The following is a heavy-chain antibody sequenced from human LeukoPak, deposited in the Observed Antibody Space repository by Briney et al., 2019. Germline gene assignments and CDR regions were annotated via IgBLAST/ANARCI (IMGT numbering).Heavy chain of an antibody. Sequence: SETLSLTCTVSGGSISSSSYYWGWIRQPPGKGLEWIGSIYYSGSTYYNPSLKSRVTISVDTSKNQFSLKLSSVTAADTAVYYCAGQDYSSSWYRYYYYGMDVWGQGTTATVSS. D-gene: IGHD6-13*01. CDR2: IYYSGST. J-gene: IGHJ6*02. CDR1: GGSISSSSYY. CDR3: AGQDYSSSWYRYYYYGMDV. V-gene: IGHV4-39*07.